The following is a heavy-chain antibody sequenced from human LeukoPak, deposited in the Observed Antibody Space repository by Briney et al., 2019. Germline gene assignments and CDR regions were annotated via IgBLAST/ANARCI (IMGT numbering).Heavy chain of an antibody. CDR2: IYHSGRS. CDR3: ARDQVECTGGTCQSRVGFDF. V-gene: IGHV4-31*03. CDR1: GDSISNGVKY. Sequence: PSETLSLTCTVSGDSISNGVKYWSWIRQHPGRGLEWIGYIYHSGRSYYNPSLKSRITMSVDTSKNQFSLNLSSVTAADTAVYYCARDQVECTGGTCQSRVGFDFWGQGTLVTVSS. D-gene: IGHD2-8*02. J-gene: IGHJ4*02.